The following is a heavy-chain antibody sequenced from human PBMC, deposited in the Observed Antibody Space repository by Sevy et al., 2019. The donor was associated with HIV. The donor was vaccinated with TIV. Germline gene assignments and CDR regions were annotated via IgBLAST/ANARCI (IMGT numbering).Heavy chain of an antibody. CDR2: INHSGST. CDR3: ARGGFYYDSSGYPENFQH. J-gene: IGHJ1*01. V-gene: IGHV4-34*01. D-gene: IGHD3-22*01. Sequence: SETLSLTRAVYGGSFSGYYWSWIRQPPGKGLEWIGEINHSGSTNYNPSLKSRVTISVDTSKNQFSLKLSSVTAADTAVYYCARGGFYYDSSGYPENFQHWGQGTLVTVSS. CDR1: GGSFSGYY.